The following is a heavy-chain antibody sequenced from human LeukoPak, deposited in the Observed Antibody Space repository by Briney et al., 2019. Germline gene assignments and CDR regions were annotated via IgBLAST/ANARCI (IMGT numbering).Heavy chain of an antibody. Sequence: SETLSLTCAVSGYSISSGYYWGWIRQPPGQGLEWIGSIYHSGSTYYNPSLKSRVTISVDTSKNQFSLKLSSVTAADTAVYYCASVYYDILTGYQLGGSYANYWGQGTLVTVSS. CDR1: GYSISSGYY. J-gene: IGHJ4*02. CDR3: ASVYYDILTGYQLGGSYANY. V-gene: IGHV4-38-2*01. CDR2: IYHSGST. D-gene: IGHD3-9*01.